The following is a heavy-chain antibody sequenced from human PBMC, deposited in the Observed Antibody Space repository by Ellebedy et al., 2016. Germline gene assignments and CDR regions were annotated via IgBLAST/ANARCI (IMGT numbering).Heavy chain of an antibody. CDR2: INSDGSST. Sequence: GGSLRLSCAASGFTFSSYWMHWVRQAPGKGLVWVSRINSDGSSTSYADSVKGRFTISRDNAKNTLYLQMNSLRAEDTAVYYCARDFVRSSWYANDYYYGMDVWGQGTTVTVSS. CDR3: ARDFVRSSWYANDYYYGMDV. CDR1: GFTFSSYW. V-gene: IGHV3-74*01. J-gene: IGHJ6*02. D-gene: IGHD6-13*01.